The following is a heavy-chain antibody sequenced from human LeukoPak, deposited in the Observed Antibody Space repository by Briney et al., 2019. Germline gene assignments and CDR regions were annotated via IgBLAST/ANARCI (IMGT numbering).Heavy chain of an antibody. CDR3: ARDLGDYDSSGFDY. CDR1: GGSISSYY. V-gene: IGHV4-59*01. CDR2: IYYSGST. J-gene: IGHJ4*02. Sequence: SETLSLTCTVSGGSISSYYWSWIRQPPGKGLEWIGYIYYSGSTNYNPSLKSRVTISVDTSKNQFSLKLSSVTAADTAVYYCARDLGDYDSSGFDYWGRGTLVTVSS. D-gene: IGHD3-22*01.